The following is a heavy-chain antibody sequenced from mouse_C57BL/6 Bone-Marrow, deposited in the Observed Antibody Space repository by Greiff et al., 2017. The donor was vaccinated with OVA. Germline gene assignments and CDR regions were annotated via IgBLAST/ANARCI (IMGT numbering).Heavy chain of an antibody. Sequence: EVQLVESGGGLVQPGGSLKLSCAASGFTFSDYGMAWVRQAPRKGPEWVAFISTLAYSIYYADTVTGRFTISRENAKNTLYLEMSSLRSEDTAMYYCARLGYYGSYWYFDVWGTGTTVTVSS. CDR2: ISTLAYSI. V-gene: IGHV5-15*01. CDR3: ARLGYYGSYWYFDV. J-gene: IGHJ1*03. D-gene: IGHD1-2*01. CDR1: GFTFSDYG.